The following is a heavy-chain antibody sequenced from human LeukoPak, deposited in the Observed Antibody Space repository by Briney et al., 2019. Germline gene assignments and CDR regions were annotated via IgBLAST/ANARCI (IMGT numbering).Heavy chain of an antibody. Sequence: PGGPLRLSCGASGFPFRNYPVRCVREARGKGLEWVSNISCSGSGGNTYYADSVKGRFTISRDSSKNTLYLQMNSLRAEDTALYYCVREHYNYYMDVWGKGTTVTVSS. CDR3: VREHYNYYMDV. J-gene: IGHJ6*03. V-gene: IGHV3-23*01. CDR2: ISCSGSGGNT. CDR1: GFPFRNYP.